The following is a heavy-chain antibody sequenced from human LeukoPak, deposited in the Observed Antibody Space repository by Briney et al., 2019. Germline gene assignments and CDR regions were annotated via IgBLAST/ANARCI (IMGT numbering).Heavy chain of an antibody. CDR1: GFTFSSYS. J-gene: IGHJ4*02. Sequence: GGSLRLSCAASGFTFSSYSMNWVRQAQGKGLEWVSSISSSSSYIYYADSVKGRFTISRDNAKNSLYLQMNSLRAEDTAVYYCARVLMEYGDYGFFDYWGQGTLVTVSS. CDR3: ARVLMEYGDYGFFDY. V-gene: IGHV3-21*01. CDR2: ISSSSSYI. D-gene: IGHD4-17*01.